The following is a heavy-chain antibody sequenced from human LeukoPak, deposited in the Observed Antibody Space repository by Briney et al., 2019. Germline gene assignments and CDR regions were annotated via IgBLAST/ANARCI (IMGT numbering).Heavy chain of an antibody. CDR3: ARQSGYSYGAPVIYFDY. V-gene: IGHV4-59*08. Sequence: SETLSLTCTVSGGSITSYYWSWIRQPPGKGLEWIGYIYYSGSTNYNPSLKSRVTISVDTSKNQFSLKLSSVTAADTAVYYCARQSGYSYGAPVIYFDYWGQGTLVTVSS. CDR1: GGSITSYY. J-gene: IGHJ4*02. CDR2: IYYSGST. D-gene: IGHD5-18*01.